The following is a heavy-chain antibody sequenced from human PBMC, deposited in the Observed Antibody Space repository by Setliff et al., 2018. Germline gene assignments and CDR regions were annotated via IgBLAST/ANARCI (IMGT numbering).Heavy chain of an antibody. CDR2: INHSGST. V-gene: IGHV4-34*01. Sequence: SETLSLTCAVYGGSFSGYYWSWIRQPPGKGLEWIGEINHSGSTNYNPSLKSRVTISVDTSKNQFSLTMSSVTAADTAVYYCARGPPPYDFWSGYYVSNYYMDVWGKGTTVTVSS. CDR1: GGSFSGYY. CDR3: ARGPPPYDFWSGYYVSNYYMDV. D-gene: IGHD3-3*01. J-gene: IGHJ6*03.